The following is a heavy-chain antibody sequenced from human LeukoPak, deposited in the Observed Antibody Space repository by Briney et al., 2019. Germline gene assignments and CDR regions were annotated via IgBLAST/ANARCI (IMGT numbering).Heavy chain of an antibody. V-gene: IGHV3-21*01. CDR2: ISSGSNYI. D-gene: IGHD5-24*01. CDR1: GFTFSTYS. J-gene: IGHJ4*02. CDR3: AREMSTTYFDD. Sequence: GGSLRLSCATSGFTFSTYSMNWVRQAPGKGLEWVSSISSGSNYIHYADSVKVRFTISRDNAKDSLYMQMNSLRVEDTAVYYCAREMSTTYFDDWGQGTLVTVSS.